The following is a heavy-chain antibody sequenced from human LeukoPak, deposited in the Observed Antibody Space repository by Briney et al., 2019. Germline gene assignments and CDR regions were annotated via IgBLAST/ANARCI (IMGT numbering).Heavy chain of an antibody. D-gene: IGHD5-12*01. CDR3: ARSFSGYSSVGLDNYFDP. CDR2: VYYMGST. V-gene: IGHV4-39*07. J-gene: IGHJ5*02. Sequence: SETLSLTCTVSGASIGSSRDYWNWVRQPPGKGLEWIGSVYYMGSTYYHPSLQSRVTISVDTSKNQFSLKLNSVTAADTAVYYCARSFSGYSSVGLDNYFDPWGQGTLVTVSS. CDR1: GASIGSSRDY.